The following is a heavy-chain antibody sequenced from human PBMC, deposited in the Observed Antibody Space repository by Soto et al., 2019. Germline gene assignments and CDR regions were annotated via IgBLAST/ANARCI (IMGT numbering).Heavy chain of an antibody. Sequence: SETLSLTCTVSGGSISSYYWSWIRQPPGKGLEWIGCIYYSGSTNYNPSLKSRVTISVDTSKNQFSLKLSSVTAADTAVYYCARDRRDGYYDYWGQGTLVTVSS. J-gene: IGHJ4*02. CDR3: ARDRRDGYYDY. V-gene: IGHV4-59*01. CDR1: GGSISSYY. CDR2: IYYSGST.